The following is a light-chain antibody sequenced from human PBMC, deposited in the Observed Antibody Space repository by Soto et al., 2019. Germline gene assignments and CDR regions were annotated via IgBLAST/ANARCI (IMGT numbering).Light chain of an antibody. CDR1: QSISRY. CDR2: DAS. CDR3: QQSYTTPPWT. Sequence: DIQMTQSPSTLSASVGDRVTITCRASQSISRYLNWYQQKPGKDPKVLIYDASSLQSGVPSRFSGSGAGTDFTLTISSLQPEDFATYYCQQSYTTPPWTFGQGTKVDIK. V-gene: IGKV1-39*01. J-gene: IGKJ1*01.